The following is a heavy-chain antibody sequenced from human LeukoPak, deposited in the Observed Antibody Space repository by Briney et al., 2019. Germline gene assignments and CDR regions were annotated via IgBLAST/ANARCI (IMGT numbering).Heavy chain of an antibody. V-gene: IGHV4-30-4*01. CDR2: IYYSGST. CDR1: GGSISSGDYY. CDR3: ARDSYDSSGYSLRAFDI. D-gene: IGHD3-22*01. Sequence: PSETLSLTCTVSGGSISSGDYYWSWIRQPPGKGLEWIGYIYYSGSTYYNPSLKSRVTISVDTSKNQFSLKLSSVTAADTAVYYCARDSYDSSGYSLRAFDIWGQGTMVTVSS. J-gene: IGHJ3*02.